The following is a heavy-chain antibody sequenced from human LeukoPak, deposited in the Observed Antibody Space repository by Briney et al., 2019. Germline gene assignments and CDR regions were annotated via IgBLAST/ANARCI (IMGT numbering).Heavy chain of an antibody. D-gene: IGHD3-22*01. Sequence: PGGSLRLSCAASGFTFSSYGMHWVRQAPGKGLEWVAFIRYDGSNKYYADSVKGRFTISRDNSKNTLYLQMNSLRAEDTAVYYCAKVLHYYDSSGQAMWGQGTLVTVSS. CDR1: GFTFSSYG. J-gene: IGHJ4*02. CDR2: IRYDGSNK. V-gene: IGHV3-30*02. CDR3: AKVLHYYDSSGQAM.